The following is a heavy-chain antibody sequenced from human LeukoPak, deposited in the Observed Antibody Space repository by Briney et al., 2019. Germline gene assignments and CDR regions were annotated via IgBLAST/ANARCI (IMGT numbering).Heavy chain of an antibody. D-gene: IGHD3-22*01. CDR1: GGSISSGGYY. J-gene: IGHJ5*02. CDR2: IYYSRST. V-gene: IGHV4-31*03. CDR3: ARDRGGAGFDSSGYSWFDL. Sequence: SETLSLTCTVSGGSISSGGYYWSWIRQHPGKGLECILYIYYSRSTYYNPSLKSRVTISVDKSKNQFSLKLSSVTAADTGVYYCARDRGGAGFDSSGYSWFDLWGKGTLVSVFS.